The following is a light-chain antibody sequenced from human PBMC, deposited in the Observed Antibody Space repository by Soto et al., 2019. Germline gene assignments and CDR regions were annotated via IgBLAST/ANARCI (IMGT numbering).Light chain of an antibody. V-gene: IGKV3-20*01. Sequence: EIVLTQSPGTLSLSPGERATLSCRASQSVSSSYLAWYQQKPGQAPRLLIYGASSMSTGIPDRFSGSGSGTDFTLTISRLEPEDFAVYYCQQYFISPYTFGQGTKLELK. CDR1: QSVSSSY. CDR3: QQYFISPYT. CDR2: GAS. J-gene: IGKJ2*01.